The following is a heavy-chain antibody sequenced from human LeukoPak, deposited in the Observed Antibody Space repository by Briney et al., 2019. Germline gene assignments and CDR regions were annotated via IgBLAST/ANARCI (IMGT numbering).Heavy chain of an antibody. D-gene: IGHD4-17*01. V-gene: IGHV3-30*18. J-gene: IGHJ3*02. CDR2: ISYDGSNK. CDR1: GFTFSSYG. CDR3: AKDGGLTVTTHDAFDI. Sequence: PGRSLRLSCAASGFTFSSYGMHWVRQAPGKGLEWVAVISYDGSNKYYADSVKGRFTISRDNSKNTFYLQMISLRAEDTAVYYCAKDGGLTVTTHDAFDIWGQGTMVTVSS.